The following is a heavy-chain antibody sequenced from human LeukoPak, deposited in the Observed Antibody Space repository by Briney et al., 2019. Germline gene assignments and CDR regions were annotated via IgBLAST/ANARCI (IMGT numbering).Heavy chain of an antibody. J-gene: IGHJ4*02. D-gene: IGHD3-16*01. CDR2: IGTVADT. CDR1: GFNIKNYD. CDR3: ARGWGGHGRSWGALDF. Sequence: GGSLRLSCAASGFNIKNYDFHWVRQVAGKRLEWVAGIGTVADTFYPDSVMGRFTISRENAKNSFYLQMNSLRAGDTAVYYCARGWGGHGRSWGALDFWGQGILVTVSS. V-gene: IGHV3-13*01.